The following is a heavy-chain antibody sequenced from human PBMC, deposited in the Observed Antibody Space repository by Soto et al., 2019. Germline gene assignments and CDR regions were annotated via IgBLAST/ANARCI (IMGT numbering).Heavy chain of an antibody. CDR1: GFTFSSYA. CDR2: ISDSGDST. V-gene: IGHV3-23*01. J-gene: IGHJ4*02. Sequence: PGGSLRLSCAASGFTFSSYAMTWVRQAPGKGLEWVSGISDSGDSTYYADSVKGRFTISRDNSKNTLYLQMNSLRAEDTAVYYCARAPPDRKKKFFDYWGQGTLVTVSS. CDR3: ARAPPDRKKKFFDY.